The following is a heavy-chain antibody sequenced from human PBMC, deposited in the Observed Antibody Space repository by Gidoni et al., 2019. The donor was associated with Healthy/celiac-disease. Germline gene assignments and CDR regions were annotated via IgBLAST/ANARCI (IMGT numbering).Heavy chain of an antibody. CDR1: GGSIRSSSYY. D-gene: IGHD2-2*03. CDR2: IYYSGST. Sequence: QLQLQESGPGLVKPSETLSLTCTVSGGSIRSSSYYWGWIRQPPGKGLEWIGSIYYSGSTYYNPSLKSRVTISVDTSKNQFSLKLSSVTAADTAVYYCARRAAGYCSSTSCSPFDYWGQGTLVTVSS. CDR3: ARRAAGYCSSTSCSPFDY. V-gene: IGHV4-39*01. J-gene: IGHJ4*02.